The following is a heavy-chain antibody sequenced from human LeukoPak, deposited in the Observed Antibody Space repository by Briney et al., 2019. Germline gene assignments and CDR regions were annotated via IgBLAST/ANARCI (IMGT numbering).Heavy chain of an antibody. CDR3: ARDGLGDSFDY. J-gene: IGHJ4*02. CDR2: INHSGST. Sequence: SETLSLTCAVYGGSFSGYYWSWIRQPPGKGLEWIGEINHSGSTNYNPSLKSRVTISVDTSKNQFSLKLSSVTAAGTAVYYCARDGLGDSFDYWGQGTLVTVSS. CDR1: GGSFSGYY. D-gene: IGHD3-16*01. V-gene: IGHV4-34*01.